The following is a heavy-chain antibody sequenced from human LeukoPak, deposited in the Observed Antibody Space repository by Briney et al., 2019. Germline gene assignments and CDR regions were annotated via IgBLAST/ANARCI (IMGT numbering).Heavy chain of an antibody. Sequence: RASETLSLTCAVYGGSFSGYYWSWIRQPPGKGLEWIEEINHSGSTNYNPSLKSRVTISVDTSKNQFSLKLSSVTAADTAVYYCARGDCSSTSCYGGNWFDPWGQGTLVTVSS. J-gene: IGHJ5*02. CDR2: INHSGST. CDR3: ARGDCSSTSCYGGNWFDP. V-gene: IGHV4-34*01. CDR1: GGSFSGYY. D-gene: IGHD2-2*01.